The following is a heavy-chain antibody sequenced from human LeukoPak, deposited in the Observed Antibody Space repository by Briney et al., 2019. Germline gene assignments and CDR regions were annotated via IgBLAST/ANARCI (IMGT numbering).Heavy chain of an antibody. J-gene: IGHJ4*02. CDR1: GFIFSTYG. CDR3: AKHDSSSYF. Sequence: GGSLRLSCAASGFIFSTYGMHWVRQAPGKGLEWVAFMRSDGSDKYYAASVKGRFTISRDNSKNTLYLQMNSLRAEDTAVYYCAKHDSSSYFWGQGALVTVSS. CDR2: MRSDGSDK. V-gene: IGHV3-30*02. D-gene: IGHD3-22*01.